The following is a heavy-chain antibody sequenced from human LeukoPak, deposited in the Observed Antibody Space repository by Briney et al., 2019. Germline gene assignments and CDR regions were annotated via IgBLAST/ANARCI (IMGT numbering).Heavy chain of an antibody. D-gene: IGHD6-19*01. J-gene: IGHJ4*02. CDR3: ARLGRQSTGWYFDY. Sequence: SETLSLTCTVSGDSISSNYWSWVRQPPGKELGWLGSISYSGSTNYNPSLKSRVTISLDTSNNQFSLKLTSVTDADTAMYYCARLGRQSTGWYFDYWGQGTLVTVSS. V-gene: IGHV4-59*08. CDR1: GDSISSNY. CDR2: ISYSGST.